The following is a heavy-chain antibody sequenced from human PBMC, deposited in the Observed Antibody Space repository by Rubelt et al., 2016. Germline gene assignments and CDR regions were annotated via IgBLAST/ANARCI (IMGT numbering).Heavy chain of an antibody. CDR1: GYTFTSYA. CDR3: ARGYCSGGSCYYFDY. CDR2: ITAGTGNT. J-gene: IGHJ4*02. V-gene: IGHV1-3*01. D-gene: IGHD2-15*01. Sequence: QVQLVQSGAEVKKPGASVKVSCKASGYTFTSYAMHWVRQAPGQRLEWMGWITAGTGNTKSSQKFQGRVTSTRDTSASTAYMELSSLRSEDTAVYYCARGYCSGGSCYYFDYWGQGTLVTVSS.